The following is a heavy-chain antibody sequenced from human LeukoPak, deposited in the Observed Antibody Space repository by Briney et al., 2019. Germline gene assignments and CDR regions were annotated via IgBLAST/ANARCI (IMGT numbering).Heavy chain of an antibody. J-gene: IGHJ4*02. CDR3: AKVPVDSSGYYPTYYFDY. D-gene: IGHD3-22*01. V-gene: IGHV3-21*04. CDR2: ISTSSTYI. Sequence: GGSLRLSCAASGFTFSTYTMNWVRQAPGKGLEWVSSISTSSTYIYYADSVKGRYTVSRDNAKNTLYLQMNSLRAEDTAVYYCAKVPVDSSGYYPTYYFDYWGQGTLVTVSS. CDR1: GFTFSTYT.